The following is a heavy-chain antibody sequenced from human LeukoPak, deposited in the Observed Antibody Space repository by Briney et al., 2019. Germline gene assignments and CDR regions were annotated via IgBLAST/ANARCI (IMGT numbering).Heavy chain of an antibody. D-gene: IGHD2-2*01. J-gene: IGHJ4*02. Sequence: PGESLRLSCAASGFTFSDYYMSWIRQAPGKGLEWVSYIRSSGSTIYYADSVKGRFTISRDNAKNSLYLQMNSLRAEDTAVYYCARVDCSSTSCYEFDYWGQGTLVTVSS. CDR2: IRSSGSTI. V-gene: IGHV3-11*04. CDR3: ARVDCSSTSCYEFDY. CDR1: GFTFSDYY.